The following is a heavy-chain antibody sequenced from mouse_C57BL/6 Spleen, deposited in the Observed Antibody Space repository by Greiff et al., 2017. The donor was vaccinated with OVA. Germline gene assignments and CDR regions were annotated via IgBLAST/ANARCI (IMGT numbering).Heavy chain of an antibody. CDR2: IWSGGST. CDR3: ARGMITTGGFDY. CDR1: GFSLPSYG. J-gene: IGHJ2*01. V-gene: IGHV2-2*01. D-gene: IGHD2-4*01. Sequence: QVQLKESGPGLVQPSQSLSITCTVSGFSLPSYGVHWVRQSPGKGLEWLGVIWSGGSTDYNAAFISRLSISKDNSKSQVFFKMNRLQADDTAIYDCARGMITTGGFDYWGKGTTLTVSS.